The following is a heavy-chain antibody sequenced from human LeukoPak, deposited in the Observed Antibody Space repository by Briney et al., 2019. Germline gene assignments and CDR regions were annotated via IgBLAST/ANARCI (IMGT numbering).Heavy chain of an antibody. V-gene: IGHV3-NL1*01. CDR1: GFTFSSYS. J-gene: IGHJ4*02. D-gene: IGHD3-3*01. Sequence: GGSLRLSCAASGFTFSSYSMNWVRQAPGKGLEWVAVISGGGSTTIYADSVKGRFTISRDNSKNTLYLQMNSLRAEDTAVYYCARTPGDFWSGYYDYWGQGTLVTVSS. CDR3: ARTPGDFWSGYYDY. CDR2: ISGGGSTT.